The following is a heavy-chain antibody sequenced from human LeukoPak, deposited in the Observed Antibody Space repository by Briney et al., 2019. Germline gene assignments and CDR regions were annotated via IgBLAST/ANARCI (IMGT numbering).Heavy chain of an antibody. CDR1: GGSLSRGDYY. Sequence: TSQTLSLTRPVSGGSLSRGDYYWGWVRQPAGKGLGWIGYIYYSGSTYYNPSLKSRVTISVDTSKNQFSLKLSSVTAADTAVYYCARDVRAGWFDPWGQGTLVTVSS. J-gene: IGHJ5*02. V-gene: IGHV4-30-4*01. CDR2: IYYSGST. CDR3: ARDVRAGWFDP.